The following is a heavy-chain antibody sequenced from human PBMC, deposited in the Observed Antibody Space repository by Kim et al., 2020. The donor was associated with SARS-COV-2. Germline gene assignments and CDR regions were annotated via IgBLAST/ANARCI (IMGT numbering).Heavy chain of an antibody. CDR3: AKVGKFWSRLYYHYGMDV. CDR1: GFTFSSYA. D-gene: IGHD3-3*01. J-gene: IGHJ6*02. CDR2: ISGSGGST. V-gene: IGHV3-23*01. Sequence: GGSLRLSCAASGFTFSSYAMSWVRQAPGKGLEWVSAISGSGGSTYYADSVKGRFTISRDNSKNTLYLQMNSLRAEDTAVYYCAKVGKFWSRLYYHYGMDVWGQGTTVTVSS.